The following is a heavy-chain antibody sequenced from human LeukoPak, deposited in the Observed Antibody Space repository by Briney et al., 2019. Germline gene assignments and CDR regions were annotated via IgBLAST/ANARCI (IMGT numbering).Heavy chain of an antibody. Sequence: GASLRLSCAASGFTFSSYAMSWVRQAPGKGLEWVSAISGSGGSTYYADSVKGRFTISRDNSKNTLYLQMNSLRAEDTAVYYCAKSRYRYGVFDYWGQGTLVTVSS. J-gene: IGHJ4*02. D-gene: IGHD5-18*01. CDR1: GFTFSSYA. CDR3: AKSRYRYGVFDY. V-gene: IGHV3-23*01. CDR2: ISGSGGST.